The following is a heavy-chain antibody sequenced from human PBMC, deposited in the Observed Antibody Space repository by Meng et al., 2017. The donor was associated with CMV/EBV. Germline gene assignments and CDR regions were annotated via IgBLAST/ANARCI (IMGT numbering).Heavy chain of an antibody. J-gene: IGHJ4*02. Sequence: GESLKISCVASGFTFSSGWMNWVRQAPGKGLEWVARIKSKSVGGTTDYAAPVMGRFSISRYDSKNTLHLQMNSLKIEDTAVYYCTTEYYGSEFIYWGQGTLVTVSS. CDR2: IKSKSVGGTT. D-gene: IGHD3-10*01. V-gene: IGHV3-15*01. CDR1: GFTFSSGW. CDR3: TTEYYGSEFIY.